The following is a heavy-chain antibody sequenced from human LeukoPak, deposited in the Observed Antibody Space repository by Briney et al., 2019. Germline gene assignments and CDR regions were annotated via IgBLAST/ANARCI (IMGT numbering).Heavy chain of an antibody. J-gene: IGHJ4*02. D-gene: IGHD4-17*01. CDR3: ARGVTKHFFAH. CDR1: GLTVSDNY. Sequence: GGSLRLSCGASGLTVSDNYMSWVRLTPGKGLEWVSIIYSGGSIHYADSVLGRFTISRDDSKNTLFLQMNSLTADDTALYFCARGVTKHFFAHWGQGTLVTVSS. V-gene: IGHV3-66*01. CDR2: IYSGGSI.